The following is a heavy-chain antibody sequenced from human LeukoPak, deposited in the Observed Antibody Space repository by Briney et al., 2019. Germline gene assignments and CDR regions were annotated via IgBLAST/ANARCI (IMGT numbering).Heavy chain of an antibody. J-gene: IGHJ4*02. D-gene: IGHD6-19*01. CDR1: GYTFTSYG. CDR3: ARARGRVAVANFDY. Sequence: ASVKVSCKASGYTFTSYGISWVRQAPGQGLEWMGWISAYNGNTNYAQKLQGRVTMTTDTSTSTAYMELRSLRSDDTAAYYCARARGRVAVANFDYWGQGTLVTVSS. CDR2: ISAYNGNT. V-gene: IGHV1-18*01.